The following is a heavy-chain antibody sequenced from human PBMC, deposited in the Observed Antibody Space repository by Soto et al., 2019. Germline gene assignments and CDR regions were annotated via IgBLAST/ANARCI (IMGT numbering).Heavy chain of an antibody. Sequence: EVQLVESGGGLVQPGGSLRLSCAASGFTFNYFWMHWVRQAPGKGLEWISRINSDGSSTTYADSVKGRFTISRDNAKNTLFLQMNSLRAEDTAVYFCARFGTYYDSSGFLYWDQGTLATVSS. CDR2: INSDGSST. J-gene: IGHJ4*02. CDR1: GFTFNYFW. CDR3: ARFGTYYDSSGFLY. V-gene: IGHV3-74*03. D-gene: IGHD3-22*01.